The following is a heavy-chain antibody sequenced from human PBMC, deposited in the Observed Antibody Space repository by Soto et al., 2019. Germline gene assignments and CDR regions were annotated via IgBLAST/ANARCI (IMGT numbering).Heavy chain of an antibody. Sequence: QITLKESGPTLVKPTQTLTLTCTFSGFSLTTSGVGVGWIRQSPGKALEWLALIYWNDDQWYSPSLNSRLTITKDTSKNQVVLKMTNMDPVDTATYFCARSRRITMIGVVSWFDPWGQGTLVTVSS. CDR3: ARSRRITMIGVVSWFDP. CDR1: GFSLTTSGVG. CDR2: IYWNDDQ. V-gene: IGHV2-5*01. J-gene: IGHJ5*02. D-gene: IGHD3-3*01.